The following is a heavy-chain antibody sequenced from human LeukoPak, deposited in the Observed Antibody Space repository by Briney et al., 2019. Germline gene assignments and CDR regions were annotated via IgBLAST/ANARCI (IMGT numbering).Heavy chain of an antibody. D-gene: IGHD5-18*01. Sequence: ASVKVSCKASGYTFTGYYMHWVRQAPGQGLEWVGGINPNSGGTNYAQKFQGWVTMTRDTSISTAYMELSRLRSDDTAVCYCARDTAMASLGLWPNWYFDFWGRGTLVTASS. CDR3: ARDTAMASLGLWPNWYFDF. CDR2: INPNSGGT. J-gene: IGHJ2*01. V-gene: IGHV1-2*04. CDR1: GYTFTGYY.